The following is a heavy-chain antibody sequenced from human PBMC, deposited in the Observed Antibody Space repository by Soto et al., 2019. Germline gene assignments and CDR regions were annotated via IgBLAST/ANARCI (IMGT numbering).Heavy chain of an antibody. CDR1: GFTFSSYA. J-gene: IGHJ4*02. D-gene: IGHD3-22*01. CDR2: ISYDGSNK. Sequence: GSLRLSCAASGFTFSSYAMHWVRQAPGKGLEWVAVISYDGSNKYYADSVKGRFTISRDNSKNTLYLQMNSLRAEDTAVYYCARAFNIVVVPVYWGQGTLVTVSS. V-gene: IGHV3-30-3*01. CDR3: ARAFNIVVVPVY.